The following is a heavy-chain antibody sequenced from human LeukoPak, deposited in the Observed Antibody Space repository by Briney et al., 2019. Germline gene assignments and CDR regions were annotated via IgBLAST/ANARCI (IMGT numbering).Heavy chain of an antibody. Sequence: GGSLRLSCAASGFTFSSYWMNWARQAPGKGLEWVASINHNGNVNYYVDSVKGRFTISRDNAKNTLYLQMNSLRAEDTAVYYCARGADLDYWGQGTLVTVSS. V-gene: IGHV3-7*01. CDR2: INHNGNVN. J-gene: IGHJ4*02. CDR1: GFTFSSYW. CDR3: ARGADLDY.